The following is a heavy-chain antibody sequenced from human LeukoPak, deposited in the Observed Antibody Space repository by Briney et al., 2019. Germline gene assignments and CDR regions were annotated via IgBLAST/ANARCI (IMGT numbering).Heavy chain of an antibody. D-gene: IGHD3-10*01. CDR1: GYTFTSYG. J-gene: IGHJ4*02. CDR2: ISAYNGNT. Sequence: ASVKVSCKASGYTFTSYGISWVRQAPGQGLEWMGWISAYNGNTNYAQKLQGRVTMTTDTSTSTAYMELRSLRSDDTAVYYCARVVLIYYGSGSYTSPDYWGQGTLVTVSS. CDR3: ARVVLIYYGSGSYTSPDY. V-gene: IGHV1-18*01.